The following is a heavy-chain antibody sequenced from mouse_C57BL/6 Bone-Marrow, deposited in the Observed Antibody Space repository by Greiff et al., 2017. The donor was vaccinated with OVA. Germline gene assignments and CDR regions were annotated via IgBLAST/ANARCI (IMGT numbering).Heavy chain of an antibody. CDR2: LIPNNGFT. Sequence: EVQLQQSGPELVKPGASVKISCKASGYTFTDYYMNWVKQSHGKSLEWIGVLIPNNGFTSYNQKFKGKATLTVDKSSSTAYMELRSLTSEDSAVYYCARVGAYYSKGWFAYWGQGTLVTVSA. D-gene: IGHD2-5*01. V-gene: IGHV1-26*01. J-gene: IGHJ3*01. CDR1: GYTFTDYY. CDR3: ARVGAYYSKGWFAY.